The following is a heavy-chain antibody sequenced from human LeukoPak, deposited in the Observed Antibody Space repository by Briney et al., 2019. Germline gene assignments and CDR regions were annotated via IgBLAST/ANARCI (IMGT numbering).Heavy chain of an antibody. CDR2: IYSGGST. CDR1: GFTFSSYA. J-gene: IGHJ4*02. CDR3: ARDNYYDSSGYYYAFDY. Sequence: GGSLRLSCAASGFTFSSYAMSWVRQAPGKGLEWVSVIYSGGSTYYADSVKGRFTISRDNSKNTLYLQMNSLRAEDTAVYYCARDNYYDSSGYYYAFDYWGQGTLVTVSS. V-gene: IGHV3-66*01. D-gene: IGHD3-22*01.